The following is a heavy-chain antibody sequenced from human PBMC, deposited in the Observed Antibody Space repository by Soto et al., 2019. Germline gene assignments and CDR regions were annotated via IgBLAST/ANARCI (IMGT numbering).Heavy chain of an antibody. D-gene: IGHD1-26*01. CDR1: GGSISSYY. CDR2: IYYSGST. Sequence: SETLSLTCTVSGGSISSYYWSWIRQPPGKGLEWIGYIYYSGSTNYNPSLKSRVTISVDTSKNHFSLQLSSVTAADTAVYYCARQERSAVGKLNWFDPWGQGSLVTVSS. CDR3: ARQERSAVGKLNWFDP. V-gene: IGHV4-59*08. J-gene: IGHJ5*02.